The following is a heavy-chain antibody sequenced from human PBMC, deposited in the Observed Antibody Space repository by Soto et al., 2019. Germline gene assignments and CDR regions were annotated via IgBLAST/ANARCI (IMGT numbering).Heavy chain of an antibody. V-gene: IGHV4-39*01. D-gene: IGHD6-6*01. CDR3: ARSVAARPYYFYYMDV. CDR2: IYYSGST. J-gene: IGHJ6*03. CDR1: GGSISSSSYY. Sequence: PSETLSLTCTVSGGSISSSSYYWGWIRQPPGKGLEWIGSIYYSGSTYYNPSLKSRVTISLDTSKNQFSLKLSSLTAADTAVYYCARSVAARPYYFYYMDVWGKGTTVTVSS.